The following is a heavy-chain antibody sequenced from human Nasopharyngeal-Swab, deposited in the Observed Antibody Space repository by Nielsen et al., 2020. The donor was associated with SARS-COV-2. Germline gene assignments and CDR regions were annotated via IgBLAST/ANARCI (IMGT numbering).Heavy chain of an antibody. CDR1: GFTFDDYA. J-gene: IGHJ6*02. Sequence: SLKISCAASGFTFDDYAMHWVRQAPGKGLEWVSGISWNSGSIGYADSVKGRFTISRDNAKNSLYLQMNSLRAEDTALYYCATLTFIAAAVTDYYYGMDVWGQGTTVTVSS. CDR3: ATLTFIAAAVTDYYYGMDV. CDR2: ISWNSGSI. D-gene: IGHD6-13*01. V-gene: IGHV3-9*01.